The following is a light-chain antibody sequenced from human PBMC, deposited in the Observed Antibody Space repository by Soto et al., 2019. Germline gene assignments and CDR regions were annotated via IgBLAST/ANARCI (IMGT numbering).Light chain of an antibody. J-gene: IGKJ1*01. V-gene: IGKV1-17*01. Sequence: DIQMTQSLSSLSASVGDRVTITCRASQGIGNDLGWYQQKPGKAPKRLIYTTFSLQSGVPSRFSGSGSGTEFTLTISSLQPEDFATYYCLQLNTYPWTFGQGTKVEI. CDR2: TTF. CDR1: QGIGND. CDR3: LQLNTYPWT.